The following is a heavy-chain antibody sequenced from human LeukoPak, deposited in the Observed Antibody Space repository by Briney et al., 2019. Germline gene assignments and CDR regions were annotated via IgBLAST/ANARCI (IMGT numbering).Heavy chain of an antibody. D-gene: IGHD1-1*01. Sequence: GASVKVSCKASGYTFTGYYMHWVRQAPGQGLEWVGWINTNIGNSTYAQGFTGRFVFSLDTSVSTAYLQISSLKPEDTAVYYCARHWRLFDFWGQGTLVTVSS. CDR1: GYTFTGYY. CDR2: INTNIGNS. CDR3: ARHWRLFDF. J-gene: IGHJ4*02. V-gene: IGHV7-4-1*02.